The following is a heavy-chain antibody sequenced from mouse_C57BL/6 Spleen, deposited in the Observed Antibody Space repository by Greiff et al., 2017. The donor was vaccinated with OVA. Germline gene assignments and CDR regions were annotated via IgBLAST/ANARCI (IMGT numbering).Heavy chain of an antibody. CDR2: IDPSDSYT. Sequence: QVQLQQPGAELVMPGASVKLSCKASGYTFTSYWMHWVKQRPGQGLEWIGEIDPSDSYTNYNQKFKGKSTLTVDKSSSTAYLQLSSLTSEDSAVYYVARKGYYYGSSHYAMDYGGQGTSVTVSS. D-gene: IGHD1-1*01. V-gene: IGHV1-69*01. J-gene: IGHJ4*01. CDR3: ARKGYYYGSSHYAMDY. CDR1: GYTFTSYW.